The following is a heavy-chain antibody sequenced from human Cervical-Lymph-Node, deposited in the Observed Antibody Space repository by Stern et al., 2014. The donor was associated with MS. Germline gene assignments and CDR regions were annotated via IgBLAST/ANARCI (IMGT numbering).Heavy chain of an antibody. CDR1: GFTFSDAW. V-gene: IGHV3-15*05. CDR2: IKSRTDGGTT. D-gene: IGHD5-12*01. J-gene: IGHJ4*02. CDR3: TTASAWL. Sequence: EVHLVESGGGLVKPGGSLRLSCAASGFTFSDAWMSWVRQAPGKGLEWVGRIKSRTDGGTTDYAVPVKGRFTISRDDSRNTLYLQMDSLKTEDTAVYFCTTASAWLWGQGTLVTVSS.